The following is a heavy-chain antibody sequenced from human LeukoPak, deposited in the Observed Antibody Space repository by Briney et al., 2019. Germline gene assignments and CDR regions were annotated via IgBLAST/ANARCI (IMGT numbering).Heavy chain of an antibody. CDR1: GFIFNKYA. V-gene: IGHV3-23*01. CDR2: IHGHDGAT. CDR3: ARDDAVTGGYLDF. J-gene: IGHJ4*02. D-gene: IGHD3-10*01. Sequence: GGPLRLSCVTSGFIFNKYAMSWARQTPGKGLEWVARIHGHDGATYYPDSVRGRFTISRDTSKNTVFLQLNNLRAEDTAIYYCARDDAVTGGYLDFWGQGTLVSVSS.